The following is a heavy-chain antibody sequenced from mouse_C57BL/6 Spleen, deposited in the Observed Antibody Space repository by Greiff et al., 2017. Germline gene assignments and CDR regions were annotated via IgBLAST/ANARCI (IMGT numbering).Heavy chain of an antibody. D-gene: IGHD2-5*01. Sequence: QVQLKQPGAELVKPGASVKMSCKASGYTFTSYWITWVKQRPGQGLEWIGDFYPGSGSTNYNEKFKSKATLTVDTSSSTAYMQLSSLTSEDSAVYYGARPYYSNYDYAMDYWGQGTSVTVSS. CDR2: FYPGSGST. CDR3: ARPYYSNYDYAMDY. J-gene: IGHJ4*01. CDR1: GYTFTSYW. V-gene: IGHV1-55*01.